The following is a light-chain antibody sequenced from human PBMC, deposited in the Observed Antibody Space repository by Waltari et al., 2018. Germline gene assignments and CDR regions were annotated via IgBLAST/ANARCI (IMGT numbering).Light chain of an antibody. CDR3: QQYYSSPFT. Sequence: EIVLTQSPATLSLSPGETATLSCRASQSVSTYLTWYQQKPGQAPRLLIYDASRRATGIPARFSGSGSGTDFTLTISSLQAEDVAVYYCQQYYSSPFTFGGGTKVEIK. V-gene: IGKV3-11*01. J-gene: IGKJ4*01. CDR1: QSVSTY. CDR2: DAS.